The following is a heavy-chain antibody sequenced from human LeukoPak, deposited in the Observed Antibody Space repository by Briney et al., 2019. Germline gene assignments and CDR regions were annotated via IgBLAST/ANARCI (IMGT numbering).Heavy chain of an antibody. D-gene: IGHD3-9*01. V-gene: IGHV3-23*01. Sequence: GGSLRLSCAAFGFTFSSYAMNWVRQAPGKGLEWVSAISGSGGSIYYADSVKGRFTISRDNSKNTLYLQMNSLRAEDTAVYHCAKLPYFAYFDYWGQGTLVSVSS. CDR1: GFTFSSYA. CDR3: AKLPYFAYFDY. CDR2: ISGSGGSI. J-gene: IGHJ4*02.